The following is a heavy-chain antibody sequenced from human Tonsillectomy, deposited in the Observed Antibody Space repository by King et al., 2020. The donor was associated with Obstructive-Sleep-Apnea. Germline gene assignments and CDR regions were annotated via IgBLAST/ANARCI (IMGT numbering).Heavy chain of an antibody. CDR1: GFTFSSYG. J-gene: IGHJ4*02. Sequence: VQLVESGGGVVQPGRSLRLSCAASGFTFSSYGMHWVRQAPGKGLEWVAVIWYEGRNKYYADSVKGRFTISRDNSKNTLYLQMNSLRVEDTAVYYCAKDRDYYDSSGYSFDYWGQGTQVTVSS. CDR3: AKDRDYYDSSGYSFDY. V-gene: IGHV3-33*06. D-gene: IGHD3-22*01. CDR2: IWYEGRNK.